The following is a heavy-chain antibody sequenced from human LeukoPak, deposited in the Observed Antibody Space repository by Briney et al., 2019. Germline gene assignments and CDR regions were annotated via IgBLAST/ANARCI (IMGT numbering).Heavy chain of an antibody. V-gene: IGHV3-74*01. D-gene: IGHD2-8*02. Sequence: GGSLRLSCAASGFTFGNYWINWVRQAPGKGLVWVSRVHSDGSITNYADSVKGRFSISRDSAKNTLYLQMSSLRSEDTAVYYCAREQEDCTGTACYRAFDVWGQGTMVTVS. CDR2: VHSDGSIT. CDR3: AREQEDCTGTACYRAFDV. CDR1: GFTFGNYW. J-gene: IGHJ3*01.